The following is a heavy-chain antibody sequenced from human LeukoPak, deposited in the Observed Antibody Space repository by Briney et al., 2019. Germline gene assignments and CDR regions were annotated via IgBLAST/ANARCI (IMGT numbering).Heavy chain of an antibody. J-gene: IGHJ5*02. V-gene: IGHV1-69*13. D-gene: IGHD3-10*01. CDR3: ARDLPWFGELSADWFDP. Sequence: VSSVKVSCKASGGTFSSYAISWVRQAPGQGLEWMGGIIPIFGTANYAQKFQGRVTITADESTSTAYMELSSLRSEDTAVYYCARDLPWFGELSADWFDPWGQGTLVTVSS. CDR1: GGTFSSYA. CDR2: IIPIFGTA.